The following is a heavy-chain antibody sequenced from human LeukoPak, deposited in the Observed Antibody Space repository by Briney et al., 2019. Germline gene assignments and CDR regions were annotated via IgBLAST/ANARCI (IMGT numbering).Heavy chain of an antibody. Sequence: SQTLSLTCTVSGGSISSGSYYWSWIRQPAGKGLEWIGRIYTSGSTNYNPSLKGRVTISVDTSKNQFSLKLSSVTAADTAVYYCARERRVYYMDVWGKGTTVTVSS. CDR3: ARERRVYYMDV. V-gene: IGHV4-61*02. CDR2: IYTSGST. CDR1: GGSISSGSYY. D-gene: IGHD3-3*01. J-gene: IGHJ6*03.